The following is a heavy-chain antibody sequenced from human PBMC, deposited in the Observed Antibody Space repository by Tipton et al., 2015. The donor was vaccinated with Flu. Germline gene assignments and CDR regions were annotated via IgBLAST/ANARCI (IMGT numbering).Heavy chain of an antibody. Sequence: TLSLTCTVSGGSLSSYYWSWIRQPAGKGLEWIGRMYTSGSTNHNPSLKSRLTISVDTSKNQFSLKLISVTAADTAVYYCARVSPGVESWFDPWGQGTLVTVSS. J-gene: IGHJ5*02. V-gene: IGHV4-4*07. CDR3: ARVSPGVESWFDP. D-gene: IGHD3-3*01. CDR1: GGSLSSYY. CDR2: MYTSGST.